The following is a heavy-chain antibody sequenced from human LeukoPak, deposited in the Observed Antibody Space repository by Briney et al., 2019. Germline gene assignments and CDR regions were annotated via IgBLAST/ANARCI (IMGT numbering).Heavy chain of an antibody. D-gene: IGHD3-10*01. Sequence: GGSLRLSCTASGFTFGDYAMSWFRQAPGKGLEWVGFIRSKAYGGTTEYAASVKGRFTISRDDSKSIAYLQMNSLKTEDTAVYYCTRWAGVAVRGLNAFDIWGQGTMVTVSS. J-gene: IGHJ3*02. CDR1: GFTFGDYA. V-gene: IGHV3-49*03. CDR2: IRSKAYGGTT. CDR3: TRWAGVAVRGLNAFDI.